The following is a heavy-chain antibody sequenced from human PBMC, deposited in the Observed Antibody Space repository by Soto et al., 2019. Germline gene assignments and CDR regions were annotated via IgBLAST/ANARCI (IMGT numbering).Heavy chain of an antibody. CDR1: GFTFSSYW. J-gene: IGHJ6*02. CDR2: IKQDGGEK. D-gene: IGHD6-19*01. Sequence: GGSLRLSCAVSGFTFSSYWMSWVRQAPGKGLEWVANIKQDGGEKYYVDSVKGRFTISRDNAKNSLYLQMNSLRAEDTAVYYCARGTRRGAVAGPSYYYYGMDVWGQGTTVTVSS. V-gene: IGHV3-7*01. CDR3: ARGTRRGAVAGPSYYYYGMDV.